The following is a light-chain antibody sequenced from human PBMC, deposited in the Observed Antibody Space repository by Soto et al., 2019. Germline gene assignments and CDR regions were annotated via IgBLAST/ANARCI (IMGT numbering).Light chain of an antibody. Sequence: QSVLTQPPSASGTPGQRVTSSCSGSSSNIGSNTVNWYQQLPGTAPKLLIYSSNQRPSGVPDRFSGSKSGTSASLAISGLQSEDEADYYCAAWDDSLNGHYVFGTGTKVT. CDR2: SSN. CDR3: AAWDDSLNGHYV. V-gene: IGLV1-44*01. CDR1: SSNIGSNT. J-gene: IGLJ1*01.